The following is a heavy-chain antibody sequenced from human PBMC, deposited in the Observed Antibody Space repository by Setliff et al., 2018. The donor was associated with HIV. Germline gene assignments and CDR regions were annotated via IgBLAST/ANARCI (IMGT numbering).Heavy chain of an antibody. CDR1: GYTFTSYG. CDR3: ARGGVCTSTSCGGNYYYGMDV. V-gene: IGHV1-18*01. D-gene: IGHD2-2*01. CDR2: ISGYNGDT. Sequence: ASVKVSCKASGYTFTSYGLNWVRQAPGQGLEWMGWISGYNGDTNYAQKLQGRVTMTTDTSTSTAYMELSSLRSDDTAVYYCARGGVCTSTSCGGNYYYGMDVWGQGTTVTVSS. J-gene: IGHJ6*02.